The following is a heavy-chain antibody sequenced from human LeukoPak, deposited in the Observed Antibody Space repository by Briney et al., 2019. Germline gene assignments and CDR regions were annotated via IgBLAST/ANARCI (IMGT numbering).Heavy chain of an antibody. J-gene: IGHJ6*03. CDR1: GFTFSSYW. CDR3: ARDSGSYYPPYYYYYMDV. CDR2: LKGDGSRA. D-gene: IGHD1-26*01. V-gene: IGHV3-74*01. Sequence: GSLRLSCAASGFTFSSYWMHWVRQRPGKGLEWVGQLKGDGSRANYADSVKGRFTISRDNAKNSLYLQMNSLRAEDTAVYYCARDSGSYYPPYYYYYMDVWGKGTTVTVSS.